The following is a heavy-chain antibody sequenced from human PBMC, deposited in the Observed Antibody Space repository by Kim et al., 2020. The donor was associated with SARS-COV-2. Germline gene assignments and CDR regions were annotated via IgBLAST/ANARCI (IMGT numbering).Heavy chain of an antibody. Sequence: GGSLRLTCAASGFTFSSYGMHWVRQAPGKGLEWVAVISYDGSNKYYADSVKGRFTISRDNAKNTRYLQINSLRAEDTAVYYCARDFIVVVPAAIPGHAFDIWGHGTVVTVSS. CDR2: ISYDGSNK. CDR3: ARDFIVVVPAAIPGHAFDI. V-gene: IGHV3-33*05. D-gene: IGHD2-2*01. CDR1: GFTFSSYG. J-gene: IGHJ3*02.